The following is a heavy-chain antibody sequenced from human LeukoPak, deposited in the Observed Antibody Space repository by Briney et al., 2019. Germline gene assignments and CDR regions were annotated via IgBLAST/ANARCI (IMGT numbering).Heavy chain of an antibody. J-gene: IGHJ4*02. CDR3: AEAVTVYLFDY. CDR2: IYYSGST. CDR1: GGSISSSSYY. D-gene: IGHD4-17*01. V-gene: IGHV4-39*01. Sequence: PSETLSLTCTVSGGSISSSSYYWGWIRQPPGKGLEWIGSIYYSGSTYYNPSLKSRVTISVDTSKNQFSLKLSSVTAADTAVYYCAEAVTVYLFDYWGQGTLVTVSS.